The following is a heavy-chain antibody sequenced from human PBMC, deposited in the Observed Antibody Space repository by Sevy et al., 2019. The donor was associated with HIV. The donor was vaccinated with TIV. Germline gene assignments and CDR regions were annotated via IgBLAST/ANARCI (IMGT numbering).Heavy chain of an antibody. D-gene: IGHD6-13*01. CDR1: GFTFSSYW. Sequence: GGSLRLSCAASGFTFSSYWMSWVRQAPGKGLEWVANIKQDGSEKYYVDSVKGRFTISRDNAKNSLYLQMNGLRAEDTAVYYCARGVGRQQQPAGRLYFDYWGQGTLVTVSS. V-gene: IGHV3-7*03. CDR3: ARGVGRQQQPAGRLYFDY. CDR2: IKQDGSEK. J-gene: IGHJ4*02.